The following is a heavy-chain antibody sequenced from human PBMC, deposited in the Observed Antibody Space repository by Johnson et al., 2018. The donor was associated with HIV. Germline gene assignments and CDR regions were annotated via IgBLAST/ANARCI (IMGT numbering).Heavy chain of an antibody. CDR3: VRDQGSGWPTNAFDI. J-gene: IGHJ3*02. D-gene: IGHD6-19*01. CDR1: GFTFRSYA. CDR2: ITYDGRNK. V-gene: IGHV3-30*04. Sequence: QVQLVESGGGVVQPGRSLRLSCEASGFTFRSYAMHWVRQAPGKGLEWVAVITYDGRNKYYADSVKGRFIIFRDNSKNLTNLQMNGLSDEDTADYYCVRDQGSGWPTNAFDIWGRGTRVTVSS.